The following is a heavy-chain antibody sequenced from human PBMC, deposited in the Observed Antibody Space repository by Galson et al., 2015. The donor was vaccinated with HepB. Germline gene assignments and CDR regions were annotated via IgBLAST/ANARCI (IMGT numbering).Heavy chain of an antibody. CDR1: GFIFSTYG. V-gene: IGHV3-33*05. D-gene: IGHD2-15*01. Sequence: SLRLSCAASGFIFSTYGMHWVRQAPGKGLEWVAVISYDGSNKYYADSVKGRFTISRDNSKNTLYLQMNSLRAEDTAVYYCASTYCSGGSCYSAEGRGWFDPWGQGTLVTVST. CDR3: ASTYCSGGSCYSAEGRGWFDP. J-gene: IGHJ5*02. CDR2: ISYDGSNK.